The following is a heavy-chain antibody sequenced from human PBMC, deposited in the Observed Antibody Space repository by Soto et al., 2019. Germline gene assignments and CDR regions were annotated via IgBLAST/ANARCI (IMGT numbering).Heavy chain of an antibody. CDR1: GGSISSYY. CDR2: IYYSGST. J-gene: IGHJ6*03. Sequence: SETLSLTCTVSGGSISSYYWSWIRQPPGKGLEWIGYIYYSGSTNYNPSLKSRVTISVDTSKNQFSLKLSSVTAVDTAVYYCARAVAGTQYYYYYYYMDVWGKGTTVTVSS. D-gene: IGHD6-19*01. V-gene: IGHV4-59*01. CDR3: ARAVAGTQYYYYYYYMDV.